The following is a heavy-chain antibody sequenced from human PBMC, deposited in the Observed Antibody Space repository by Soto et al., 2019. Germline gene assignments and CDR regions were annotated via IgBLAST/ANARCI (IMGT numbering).Heavy chain of an antibody. CDR2: VAYDGSKT. CDR1: GFTFSSDG. Sequence: QVQLVESGGGGVQPGRSLRLTCAASGFTFSSDGMHWVRQAPGKGLEWVALVAYDGSKTYYGDSVRGRFTISRDNSENTLYLQMNSLRAEDTAVYYCARWVGGSMYDNSGKYDSWGQGTLDTVSS. V-gene: IGHV3-30*03. D-gene: IGHD3-22*01. CDR3: ARWVGGSMYDNSGKYDS. J-gene: IGHJ5*01.